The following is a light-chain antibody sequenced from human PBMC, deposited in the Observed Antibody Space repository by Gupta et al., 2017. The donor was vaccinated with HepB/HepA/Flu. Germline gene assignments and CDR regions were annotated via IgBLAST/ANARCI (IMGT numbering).Light chain of an antibody. CDR3: QQYDNRPPIT. CDR1: QDISNY. Sequence: DIQMTQSPSSLSASVGDRVTITCQASQDISNYLNWYQQKPGEAPKLLIYDASNMETGVPSRFIGSGSGTDFTFTISSLQHEDIATYYCQQYDNRPPITFGQGTRLEIK. V-gene: IGKV1-33*01. CDR2: DAS. J-gene: IGKJ5*01.